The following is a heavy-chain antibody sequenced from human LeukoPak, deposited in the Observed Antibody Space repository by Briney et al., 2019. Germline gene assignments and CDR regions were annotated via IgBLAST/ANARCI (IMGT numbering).Heavy chain of an antibody. V-gene: IGHV1-2*02. CDR1: GYTFTGYY. Sequence: ASVKVSCKASGYTFTGYYMHWVRQAPGQGLEWMGWINPNSGGTNYAQKFQGRVTMARDTSISTAYMELSRLRSDGTAVYYCARAYSGYSYGYGYFDYWGQGTLVTVSS. J-gene: IGHJ4*02. D-gene: IGHD5-18*01. CDR2: INPNSGGT. CDR3: ARAYSGYSYGYGYFDY.